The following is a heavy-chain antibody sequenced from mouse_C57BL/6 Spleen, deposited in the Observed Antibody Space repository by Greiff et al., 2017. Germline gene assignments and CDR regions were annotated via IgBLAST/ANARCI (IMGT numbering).Heavy chain of an antibody. CDR2: ISSGSGTI. Sequence: EVMLVESGGGLVKPGGSLKLSCAASGFTFSDYGMHWVRQAPEKGLEWVAYISSGSGTIYYADTVKGRFTISRDNAKNTLFLQMTSLRSEDTAMXYCERDRIYYGNWYFDVGGRGTTVTVSS. J-gene: IGHJ1*03. D-gene: IGHD2-1*01. V-gene: IGHV5-17*01. CDR1: GFTFSDYG. CDR3: ERDRIYYGNWYFDV.